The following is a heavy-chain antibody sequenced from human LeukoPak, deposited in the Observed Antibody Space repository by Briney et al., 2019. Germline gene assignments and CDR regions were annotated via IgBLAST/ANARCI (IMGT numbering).Heavy chain of an antibody. J-gene: IGHJ4*02. Sequence: SVKVSCKASGGTFSSYAIIWVRQAPGQGLEWMGRIIPILGIANYAQKFQGRVTMTTDTSTSTAYMELRSLRSDDTAVYYCAISGSYYRFDYWGQGTLVAVSS. V-gene: IGHV1-69*04. D-gene: IGHD1-26*01. CDR3: AISGSYYRFDY. CDR1: GGTFSSYA. CDR2: IIPILGIA.